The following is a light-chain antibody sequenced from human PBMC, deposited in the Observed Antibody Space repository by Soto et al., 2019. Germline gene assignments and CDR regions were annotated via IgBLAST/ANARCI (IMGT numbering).Light chain of an antibody. CDR3: QQYASSPTT. Sequence: EIVLTQSAGTLSLSAGERATLSWRASQSLSSNYLAWYQQRNGQAPRLLIYGASSRATGIPDTFSGSGYGTDFNLTISRLETEDFAVYYCQQYASSPTTFGQGTKVDIK. J-gene: IGKJ1*01. CDR1: QSLSSNY. CDR2: GAS. V-gene: IGKV3-20*01.